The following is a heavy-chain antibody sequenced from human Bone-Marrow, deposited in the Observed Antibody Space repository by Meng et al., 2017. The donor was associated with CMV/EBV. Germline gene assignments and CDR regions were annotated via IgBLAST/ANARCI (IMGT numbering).Heavy chain of an antibody. CDR1: PGFTLSGYT. CDR2: IRYDGSNK. Sequence: GESLKISCVASPGFTLSGYTMHWVRQAPGKGLEWVAFIRYDGSNKYYADSVKGRFTISRDNSKNTLYLQMNSLRAEDTAVYYCAKRRFDPWGQGTLVTVSS. V-gene: IGHV3-30*02. CDR3: AKRRFDP. J-gene: IGHJ5*02.